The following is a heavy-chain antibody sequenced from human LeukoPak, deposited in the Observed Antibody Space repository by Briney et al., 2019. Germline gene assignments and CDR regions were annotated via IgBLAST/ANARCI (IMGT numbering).Heavy chain of an antibody. CDR1: GFTFSNYG. D-gene: IGHD4-17*01. CDR2: IRYEGSNK. J-gene: IGHJ4*02. V-gene: IGHV3-30*02. Sequence: GGSLRLSCAASGFTFSNYGMHWVRQAPGKGLEWVAFIRYEGSNKYYADSVKGRFTISRDNSKNTLYLQMNSLRVEDTAVYYCAKEASSTVTTYWGQGTLVTISS. CDR3: AKEASSTVTTY.